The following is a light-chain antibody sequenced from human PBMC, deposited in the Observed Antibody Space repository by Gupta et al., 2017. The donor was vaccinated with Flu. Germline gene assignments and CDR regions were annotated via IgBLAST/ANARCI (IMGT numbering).Light chain of an antibody. Sequence: QLAVTQSPSASASLGASVKLTCTLSSGHTRDANAWHQQQPDKGPQSLMMMISDGSHKRGDGIPDLFYCSASGAARYINISSLDADDDAYYYCPNWASGIQVFGGGTKVSVI. CDR1: SGHTRDA. CDR3: PNWASGIQV. J-gene: IGLJ2*01. CDR2: MISDGSH. V-gene: IGLV4-69*01.